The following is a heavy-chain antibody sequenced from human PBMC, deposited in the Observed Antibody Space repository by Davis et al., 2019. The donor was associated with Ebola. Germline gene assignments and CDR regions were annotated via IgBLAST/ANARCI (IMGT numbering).Heavy chain of an antibody. CDR1: GGSISSYY. V-gene: IGHV4-59*01. CDR2: IYYSGST. J-gene: IGHJ4*02. CDR3: ARWGAGWVTGTGSTYYFDY. Sequence: PSETLSLTCTVSGGSISSYYWSWIRQPPGKGLEWIGYIYYSGSTNYNPSLKSRVTISVDTSKNQFSLKLSSVTAADTAVYYCARWGAGWVTGTGSTYYFDYWGQGTLVTVSS. D-gene: IGHD1/OR15-1a*01.